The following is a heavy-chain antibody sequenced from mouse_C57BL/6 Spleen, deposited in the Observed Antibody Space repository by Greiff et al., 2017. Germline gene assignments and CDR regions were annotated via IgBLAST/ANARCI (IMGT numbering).Heavy chain of an antibody. Sequence: EVQLQQSGPGLVKPSQSLSLTCSVTGYSITSGYYWNWIRQFPGNKLEWMGYISYDGSNNYNPSLKNRNSITRDTSKNQFFLKLNSVTTEDTATYYCARDYSNYYYAMDYWGQGTSVTVSS. CDR3: ARDYSNYYYAMDY. J-gene: IGHJ4*01. V-gene: IGHV3-6*01. D-gene: IGHD2-5*01. CDR2: ISYDGSN. CDR1: GYSITSGYY.